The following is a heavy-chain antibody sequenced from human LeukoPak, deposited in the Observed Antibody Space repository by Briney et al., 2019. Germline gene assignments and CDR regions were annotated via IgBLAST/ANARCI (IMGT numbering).Heavy chain of an antibody. CDR3: ARWEGILAFDYYYYMDV. V-gene: IGHV1-2*06. J-gene: IGHJ6*03. CDR2: MNPNSGGT. Sequence: ASVKVSCKASGYSFTGYYMHWVRQAPGQGLEWMGRMNPNSGGTNYAQKFQGRVTMTRDRSISTAYMELSRLRSDDTAVYYCARWEGILAFDYYYYMDVWGKGTTVTVSS. CDR1: GYSFTGYY. D-gene: IGHD3-9*01.